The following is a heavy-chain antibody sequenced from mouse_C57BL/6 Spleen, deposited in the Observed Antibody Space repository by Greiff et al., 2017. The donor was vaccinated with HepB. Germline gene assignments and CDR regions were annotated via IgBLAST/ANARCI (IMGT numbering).Heavy chain of an antibody. CDR2: IDPSDSYT. J-gene: IGHJ2*01. Sequence: VQLQQSGAELVMPGASVKLSCKASGYTFTSYWMHWVKQRPGQGLEWIGEIDPSDSYTNYNQKFKGKSTLTVDKSSSTAYMQLSSLTSEDSAVYYCARYYYGRGDYWGQGTTLTVSS. CDR1: GYTFTSYW. D-gene: IGHD1-1*01. CDR3: ARYYYGRGDY. V-gene: IGHV1-69*01.